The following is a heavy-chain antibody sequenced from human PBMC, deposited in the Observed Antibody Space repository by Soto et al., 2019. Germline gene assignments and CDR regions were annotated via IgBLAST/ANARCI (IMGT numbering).Heavy chain of an antibody. CDR1: GFTFSSYA. V-gene: IGHV3-23*01. CDR2: ISGSGGST. CDR3: AKTSIGDILTGPKGPSERGGMDV. J-gene: IGHJ6*02. Sequence: EVQLLESGGGLVQPGGSLRLSCAASGFTFSSYAMSWVRQAPGKGLEWVSAISGSGGSTYYADSVKGRFTISRDNSKNTLYLQMNSLRAEDTAVYYCAKTSIGDILTGPKGPSERGGMDVWGQGTTVTVSS. D-gene: IGHD3-9*01.